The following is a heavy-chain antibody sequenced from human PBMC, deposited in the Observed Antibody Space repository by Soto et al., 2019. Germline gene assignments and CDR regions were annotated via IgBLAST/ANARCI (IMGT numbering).Heavy chain of an antibody. J-gene: IGHJ6*03. Sequence: GGSLRLSCAASGFTFSRYAMSWVRQAPGKGLEWVSAISGSGGSTYYADSVKGRFTISRDNSKNTLYLQMNSLRAEDTAVYYCAKDSKVSSTVPSLMDVWGKGTTVTVSS. CDR3: AKDSKVSSTVPSLMDV. V-gene: IGHV3-23*01. CDR2: ISGSGGST. CDR1: GFTFSRYA. D-gene: IGHD4-17*01.